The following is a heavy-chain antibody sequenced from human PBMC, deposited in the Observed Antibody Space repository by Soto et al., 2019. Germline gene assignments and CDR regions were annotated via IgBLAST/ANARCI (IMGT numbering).Heavy chain of an antibody. J-gene: IGHJ1*01. V-gene: IGHV1-69*02. CDR2: IIPILGIA. CDR3: AGLTGVVTKEYFQH. CDR1: GGTFSSYT. D-gene: IGHD3-3*01. Sequence: QVQLVQSGAEVKKPGSSVKVSCKASGGTFSSYTISWVRQAPGQGLEWMGRIIPILGIANYAQKFQGRVTITADKSTSRAYMELSSLRSEDTAVYYCAGLTGVVTKEYFQHWGQGTLVTVCS.